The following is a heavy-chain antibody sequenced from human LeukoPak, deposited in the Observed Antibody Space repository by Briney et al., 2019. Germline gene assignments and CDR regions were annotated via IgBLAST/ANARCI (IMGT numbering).Heavy chain of an antibody. D-gene: IGHD1-26*01. J-gene: IGHJ6*02. Sequence: GGSLRLSCAASGFTFSSYAMSWVRQAPGKGLEWVSAISGSGGSTYYADSVKGRFTISRDNAKNSLYLQMNSLRAEDTAVYYCARVGPHIVGSTTYYVMDVWGQGTTVTVSS. CDR1: GFTFSSYA. CDR3: ARVGPHIVGSTTYYVMDV. CDR2: ISGSGGST. V-gene: IGHV3-23*01.